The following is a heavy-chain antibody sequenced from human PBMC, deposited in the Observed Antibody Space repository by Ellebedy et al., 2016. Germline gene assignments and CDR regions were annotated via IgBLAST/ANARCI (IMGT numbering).Heavy chain of an antibody. CDR3: ATRHYGGFDI. CDR2: IDSGDSS. V-gene: IGHV3-53*01. D-gene: IGHD4-23*01. J-gene: IGHJ3*02. Sequence: GGSLRLXXAASGFTFSRYDVNWVRQAPGKGLEWVSVIDSGDSSYYADSVKGRFTISRDSPKNTLYLQMNSLRGEDTAVYYCATRHYGGFDIWGRGTMVTVSS. CDR1: GFTFSRYD.